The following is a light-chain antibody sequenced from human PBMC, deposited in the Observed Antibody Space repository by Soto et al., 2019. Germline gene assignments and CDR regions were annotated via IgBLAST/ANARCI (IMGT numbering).Light chain of an antibody. CDR1: QSVSTY. Sequence: EIVLTQSPATLSLSPGETATLSCRASQSVSTYLAWYQQKPGQAPRLLIYDASNRATGIPARFSGSGSGTDFTLTISSLESEDFAVYYCQQRSNWPPITFGQGTRLEIK. CDR2: DAS. CDR3: QQRSNWPPIT. J-gene: IGKJ5*01. V-gene: IGKV3-11*01.